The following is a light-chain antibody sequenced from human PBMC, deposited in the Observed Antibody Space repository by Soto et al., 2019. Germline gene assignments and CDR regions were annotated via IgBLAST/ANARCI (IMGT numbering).Light chain of an antibody. V-gene: IGKV3-20*01. CDR1: QSISDT. CDR3: HQYCSSLT. CDR2: SAS. J-gene: IGKJ1*01. Sequence: IAITQSPSTLSVSPGGRARLSCRASQSISDTLAWYQQKPGQAPKFLIYSASSRATGIPDRFSGSGSGTDFTLTISRLEPEDFAVYYCHQYCSSLTFGQGAKVDIK.